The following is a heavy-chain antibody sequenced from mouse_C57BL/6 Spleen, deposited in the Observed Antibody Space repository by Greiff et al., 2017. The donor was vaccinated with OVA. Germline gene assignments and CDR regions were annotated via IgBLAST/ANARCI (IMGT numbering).Heavy chain of an antibody. CDR3: ARRTGYDGYYGGYFDY. D-gene: IGHD2-3*01. CDR2: ISSGSSTI. J-gene: IGHJ2*01. Sequence: DVMLVESGGGLVKPGGSLKLSCAASGFTFSDYGMHWVRQAPEKGLEWVAYISSGSSTIYYADTVKGRFTISRDNAKNTLFLQMTSLRSEDTAMYYCARRTGYDGYYGGYFDYWGQGTTLTVSS. V-gene: IGHV5-17*01. CDR1: GFTFSDYG.